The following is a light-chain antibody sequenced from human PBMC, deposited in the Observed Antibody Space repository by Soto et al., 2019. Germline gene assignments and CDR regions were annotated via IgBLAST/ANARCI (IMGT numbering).Light chain of an antibody. CDR3: SSYTGGSTLVV. Sequence: QSVLTQPASVSGSPGQSITISCTGTSSDVGGYDYVSWYQQHPSKAPKLMIYDVTNRPSGVSNRFSGSKSGNTASLTISGLLAEDEADYYCSSYTGGSTLVVFGGGTKVTVL. J-gene: IGLJ2*01. V-gene: IGLV2-14*01. CDR1: SSDVGGYDY. CDR2: DVT.